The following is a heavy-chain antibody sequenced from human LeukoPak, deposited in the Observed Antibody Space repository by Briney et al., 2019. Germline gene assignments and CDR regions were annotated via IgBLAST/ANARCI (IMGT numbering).Heavy chain of an antibody. J-gene: IGHJ4*02. D-gene: IGHD3-22*01. Sequence: PGGSLRLSCAASGFTFSNAWMSWVRQAPGRGLEWVGRIKSKSDGGTTDYAAPVKGRFTISRDDSKNTLYLQMNSLKTEDTAVYYCTTLPKYYYDGEFDFWGQGTLVTVSS. V-gene: IGHV3-15*01. CDR3: TTLPKYYYDGEFDF. CDR2: IKSKSDGGTT. CDR1: GFTFSNAW.